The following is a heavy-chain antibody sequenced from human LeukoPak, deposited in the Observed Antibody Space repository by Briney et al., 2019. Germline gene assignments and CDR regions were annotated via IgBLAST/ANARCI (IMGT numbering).Heavy chain of an antibody. CDR2: IYYSGST. V-gene: IGHV4-59*01. D-gene: IGHD3-3*01. CDR1: GGSISSYY. J-gene: IGHJ2*01. Sequence: SETLSLTCTVSGGSISSYYWSWIRQPPGKGLEWIGYIYYSGSTNYNPSLESRVIISVDTSKNQLSLSLSSVTAADTAAYYCARAGVVTNPDSYWYFDRWGRGTLVTVSS. CDR3: ARAGVVTNPDSYWYFDR.